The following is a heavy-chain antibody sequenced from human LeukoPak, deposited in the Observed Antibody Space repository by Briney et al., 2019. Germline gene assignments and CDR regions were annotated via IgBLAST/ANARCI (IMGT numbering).Heavy chain of an antibody. J-gene: IGHJ4*02. Sequence: GESLKISCKGSGYSFTSYWIGWVRQMPGKGLEWMGIIYPGDPDARYSPSFQGQVTISADKSISTAYLQWSSLKASDTAMYYCARLGVTIFGVADSPDYWGQGTLVTVSS. CDR3: ARLGVTIFGVADSPDY. V-gene: IGHV5-51*01. D-gene: IGHD3-3*01. CDR2: IYPGDPDA. CDR1: GYSFTSYW.